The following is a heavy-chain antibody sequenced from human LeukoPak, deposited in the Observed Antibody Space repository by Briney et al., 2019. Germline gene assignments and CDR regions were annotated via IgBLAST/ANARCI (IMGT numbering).Heavy chain of an antibody. V-gene: IGHV3-23*01. CDR3: ANRKMGSPFDN. CDR1: GFTFSSYG. D-gene: IGHD2-8*01. Sequence: GGTLRLSCAASGFTFSSYGMSWVRQAPGKGLEWVSAISGSGGSTYYADSVKGRFAISRDNSQNTLHLQINSLRAEDTAIYYCANRKMGSPFDNWGQGTQVTVSS. J-gene: IGHJ4*02. CDR2: ISGSGGST.